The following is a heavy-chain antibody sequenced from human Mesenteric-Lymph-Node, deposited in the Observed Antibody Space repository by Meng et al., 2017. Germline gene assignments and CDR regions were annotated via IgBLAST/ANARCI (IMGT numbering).Heavy chain of an antibody. CDR3: ASFPPPEKQWLVTDY. V-gene: IGHV4-4*02. D-gene: IGHD6-19*01. Sequence: VALRESGAGLVKSSGALSLSCAGFGGCISSSNGWGWVRQPTGKGLEWIGEIYHSGSTNYNPSLKSRVTISVDKSKTQFSLKLSSVTAADTAVYYCASFPPPEKQWLVTDYWGQGTLVTVSS. J-gene: IGHJ4*02. CDR2: IYHSGST. CDR1: GGCISSSNG.